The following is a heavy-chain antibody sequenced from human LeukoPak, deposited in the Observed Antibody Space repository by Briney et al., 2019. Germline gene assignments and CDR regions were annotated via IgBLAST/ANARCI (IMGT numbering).Heavy chain of an antibody. V-gene: IGHV3-30*18. D-gene: IGHD3-22*01. Sequence: GRSLRLSCAASGFTFSSNGMNWVRQAPGKGLEWVAVVSHDGTDKYYADSVKGRFTISRDNSKNTLYLQMNSLRAEDTAVYYCAKQDSSVYSAFDFWGQGTKVTISS. CDR1: GFTFSSNG. CDR3: AKQDSSVYSAFDF. CDR2: VSHDGTDK. J-gene: IGHJ3*01.